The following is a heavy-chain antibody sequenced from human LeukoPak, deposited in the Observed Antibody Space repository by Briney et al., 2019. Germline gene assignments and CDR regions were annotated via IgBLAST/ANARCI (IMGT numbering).Heavy chain of an antibody. J-gene: IGHJ4*02. Sequence: ASVKVSCKTSGYTFTSYDINWVRQATEQGLEWMGWMKPDSGRTGYAQKFQGRVTMTRDTSITTAYMELSGLTSDDTAVYYCARSSGSYHFWGQGTPVTASS. CDR3: ARSSGSYHF. CDR1: GYTFTSYD. V-gene: IGHV1-8*01. CDR2: MKPDSGRT. D-gene: IGHD3-16*02.